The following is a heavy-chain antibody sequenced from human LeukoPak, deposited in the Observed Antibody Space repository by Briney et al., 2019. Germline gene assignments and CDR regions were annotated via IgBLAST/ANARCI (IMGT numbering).Heavy chain of an antibody. J-gene: IGHJ5*02. CDR3: ARDREDIVVVVAATRRVHWFDP. CDR2: IIPIFGTA. D-gene: IGHD2-15*01. V-gene: IGHV1-69*06. CDR1: GGTFSSYA. Sequence: SVKVSCKASGGTFSSYAISWVRQAPGQGLEWMGGIIPIFGTANYAQKFQGRVAITADKSTSTAYMELSSLRSEDTAVYYCARDREDIVVVVAATRRVHWFDPWGQGTLVTVSS.